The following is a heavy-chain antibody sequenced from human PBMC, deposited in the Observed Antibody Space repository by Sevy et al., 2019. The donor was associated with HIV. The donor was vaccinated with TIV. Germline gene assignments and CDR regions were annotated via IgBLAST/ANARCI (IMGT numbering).Heavy chain of an antibody. CDR2: INPNSGDT. Sequence: ASVKVSCKASGYTFSDHFIHWVRQAPGQGLEWMGWINPNSGDTKYAQNVHGRVTLTRDTSIGSGYMELTSLRSDDTAVYYCATHGGYRYGSLLDYWGQGTLVTVSS. V-gene: IGHV1-2*02. CDR3: ATHGGYRYGSLLDY. D-gene: IGHD5-18*01. J-gene: IGHJ4*02. CDR1: GYTFSDHF.